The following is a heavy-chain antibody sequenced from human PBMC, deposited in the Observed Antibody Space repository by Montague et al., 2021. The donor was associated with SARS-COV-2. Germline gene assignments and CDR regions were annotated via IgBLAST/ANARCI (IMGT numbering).Heavy chain of an antibody. CDR2: INWSGGRI. V-gene: IGHV3-9*01. CDR1: GFTFDDYA. CDR3: AKDMEAAVTTGYFSD. J-gene: IGHJ4*02. D-gene: IGHD2-15*01. Sequence: SLRLSCAASGFTFDDYAMHWVRQAPGKGLEWVSGINWSGGRIDYAESVKGRFTISRDNAKNSLYLQMNSLRVEDTALYYCAKDMEAAVTTGYFSDWGQRALVTVSS.